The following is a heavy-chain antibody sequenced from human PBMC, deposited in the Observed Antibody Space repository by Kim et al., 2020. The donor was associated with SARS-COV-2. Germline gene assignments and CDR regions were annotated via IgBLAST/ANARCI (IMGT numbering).Heavy chain of an antibody. Sequence: GESLKISCKGSGYSFTSYWISWVRQMPGKGLEWMGSIDPSDSYTNYSPSFQGHVTISADKSISTAYLQWSSLKASDTAMYYCARRSNYYGSGSYYFPAGMDVWGQGTTVTVSS. J-gene: IGHJ6*02. CDR3: ARRSNYYGSGSYYFPAGMDV. CDR2: IDPSDSYT. V-gene: IGHV5-10-1*01. D-gene: IGHD3-10*01. CDR1: GYSFTSYW.